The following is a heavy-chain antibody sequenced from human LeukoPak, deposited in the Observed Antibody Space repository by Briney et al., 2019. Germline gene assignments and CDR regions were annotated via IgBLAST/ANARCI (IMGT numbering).Heavy chain of an antibody. CDR1: GYTLTSYG. CDR3: ARDGTAMVRDWFDP. Sequence: ASVKVSCKASGYTLTSYGISWVRQAPGQGLEWMGWISAYNGNTNYAQKLQGRVTMTTDTSTSTAYMELRSLRSDDTAVYYCARDGTAMVRDWFDPWGQGTLVTVSS. V-gene: IGHV1-18*01. D-gene: IGHD5-18*01. J-gene: IGHJ5*02. CDR2: ISAYNGNT.